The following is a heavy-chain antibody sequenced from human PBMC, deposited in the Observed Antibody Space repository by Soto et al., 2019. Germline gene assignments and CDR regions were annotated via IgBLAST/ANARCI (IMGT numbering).Heavy chain of an antibody. D-gene: IGHD5-12*01. J-gene: IGHJ4*02. CDR1: GGSISSYY. CDR2: IYYSGST. Sequence: TLSLTCTVSGGSISSYYWSWIRQPPGKGLEWIGYIYYSGSTNYNPSLKSRVTISVDTSKNQFSLKLSSVTTADTAVYYCARRYAPGFDYWGQGTLVTVSS. CDR3: ARRYAPGFDY. V-gene: IGHV4-59*08.